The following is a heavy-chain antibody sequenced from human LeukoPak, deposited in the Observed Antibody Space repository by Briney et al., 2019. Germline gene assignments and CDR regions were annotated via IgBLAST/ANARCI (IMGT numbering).Heavy chain of an antibody. Sequence: SMKVSCKASGGTFSSYAISWVRQAPGQGLEWMGRIIPIFGIANYAQKFQGRVTITADKSTSTAYMELSSLRSEDMAVYYCARSRGIAAAGTSAGTNDYWGQGTLVTVSS. CDR1: GGTFSSYA. V-gene: IGHV1-69*04. J-gene: IGHJ4*02. CDR2: IIPIFGIA. CDR3: ARSRGIAAAGTSAGTNDY. D-gene: IGHD6-13*01.